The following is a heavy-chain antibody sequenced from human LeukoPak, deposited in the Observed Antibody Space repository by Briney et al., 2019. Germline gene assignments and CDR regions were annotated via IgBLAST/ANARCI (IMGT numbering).Heavy chain of an antibody. V-gene: IGHV5-51*01. D-gene: IGHD6-13*01. CDR1: GYSFTSYW. CDR3: ARWEQLANFDY. CDR2: IYPGDSDT. J-gene: IGHJ4*02. Sequence: GESLKISCKCSGYSFTSYWIGWVRHMPGKGLEWMGIIYPGDSDTRYSPSFQGQVTISADKSISTAYLQWSSLKASDTAMYYCARWEQLANFDYWGQGTLVTVSS.